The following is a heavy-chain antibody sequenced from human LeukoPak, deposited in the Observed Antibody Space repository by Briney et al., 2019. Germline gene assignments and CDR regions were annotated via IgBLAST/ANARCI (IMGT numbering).Heavy chain of an antibody. CDR3: ASGTGTTAPFDY. J-gene: IGHJ4*02. V-gene: IGHV4-39*01. Sequence: SETLSPTCTVSGGSISSSSYYWGWIRQPPGKGLEWIGSIYYSGNTYYNASLKSQVSISIDTSKNQFSLRLTSVTAADTAVYYCASGTGTTAPFDYWGQGTLVTVSS. CDR2: IYYSGNT. CDR1: GGSISSSSYY. D-gene: IGHD1-7*01.